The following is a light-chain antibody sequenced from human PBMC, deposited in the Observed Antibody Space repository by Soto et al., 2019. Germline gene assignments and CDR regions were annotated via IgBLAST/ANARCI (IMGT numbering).Light chain of an antibody. V-gene: IGKV1-5*03. CDR3: QQLGT. J-gene: IGKJ1*01. CDR2: KAS. Sequence: DIQMTQSPSTLSASVVDRVTITCRASQSISSWLAWYQQKPGKAPKLLIYKASSLESGVPSRFSGSGSGTEFTLTISSLQPDDFATYYCQQLGTFGQGTKVDIK. CDR1: QSISSW.